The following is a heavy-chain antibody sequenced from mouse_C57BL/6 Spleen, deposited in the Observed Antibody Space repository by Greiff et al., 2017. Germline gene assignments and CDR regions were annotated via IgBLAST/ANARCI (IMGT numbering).Heavy chain of an antibody. D-gene: IGHD2-1*01. V-gene: IGHV1-59*01. Sequence: QVHVKQPGAELVRPGTSVKLSCKASGYTFTSYWMHWVKQRPGQGLEWIGVIDPSDSYTNYNQKFKGKATLTVDTSSSTAYMQLSSLTSEDSAVYCCARGGYGNLYYAMDYWGQGTSVTVSS. CDR1: GYTFTSYW. CDR3: ARGGYGNLYYAMDY. CDR2: IDPSDSYT. J-gene: IGHJ4*01.